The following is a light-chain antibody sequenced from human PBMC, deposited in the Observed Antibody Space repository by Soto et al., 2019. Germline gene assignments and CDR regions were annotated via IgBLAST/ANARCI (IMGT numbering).Light chain of an antibody. CDR1: SSDVGGYNY. J-gene: IGLJ1*01. CDR3: SSYAGTSNV. CDR2: EVN. V-gene: IGLV2-8*01. Sequence: QSVLTQPASASGSPGQTVTISCTGTSSDVGGYNYVSWYQQHPGKAPKLMIYEVNNRPSGISGRFSGSKSGNTASLTVSGLQTEEEADYYCSSYAGTSNVFGTGTKVTVL.